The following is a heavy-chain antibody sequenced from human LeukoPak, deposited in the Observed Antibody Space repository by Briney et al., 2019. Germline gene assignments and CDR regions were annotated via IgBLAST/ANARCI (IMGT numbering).Heavy chain of an antibody. J-gene: IGHJ6*03. Sequence: GASVKVSCKASGGTFSSYAISWVRQAPGQGLEWMGGIIPIFGTANYAQKFQGRVTITADESTSTAYMELSSLRSEDTAVYYCARAGVTMIFPLRGYYMDVWGKGTTVTVSS. V-gene: IGHV1-69*13. D-gene: IGHD3-22*01. CDR3: ARAGVTMIFPLRGYYMDV. CDR1: GGTFSSYA. CDR2: IIPIFGTA.